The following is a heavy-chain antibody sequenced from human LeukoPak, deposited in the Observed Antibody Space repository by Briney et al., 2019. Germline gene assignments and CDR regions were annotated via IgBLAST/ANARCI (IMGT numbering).Heavy chain of an antibody. Sequence: ASVKVSCKASGGTFSSYAISWVRQAPGQGLEWMGGIIPIFGTANYAQKFQGRVTIAADESTSTAYMELSSLRSEDTAVYYCARESALLDYGDYHIDYWGQGTLVTVSS. CDR2: IIPIFGTA. CDR1: GGTFSSYA. J-gene: IGHJ4*02. V-gene: IGHV1-69*13. CDR3: ARESALLDYGDYHIDY. D-gene: IGHD4-17*01.